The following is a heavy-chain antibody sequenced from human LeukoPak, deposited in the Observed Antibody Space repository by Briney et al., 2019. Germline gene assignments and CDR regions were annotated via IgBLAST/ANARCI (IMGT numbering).Heavy chain of an antibody. D-gene: IGHD3-3*01. CDR1: GYTFTGYY. Sequence: ASVKVSCKASGYTFTGYYMHWVRQAPGQGLEWMGWINPNSGGTNYAQKFQGRVTMTRDTSISTAYMELSRLRSDDTAVYYCARDQRFLEWLLSHIGHYMDVWGKGTTVTVSS. J-gene: IGHJ6*03. V-gene: IGHV1-2*02. CDR3: ARDQRFLEWLLSHIGHYMDV. CDR2: INPNSGGT.